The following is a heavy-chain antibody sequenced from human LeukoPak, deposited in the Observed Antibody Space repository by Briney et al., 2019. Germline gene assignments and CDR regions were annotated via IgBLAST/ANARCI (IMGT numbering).Heavy chain of an antibody. CDR3: ARVRGAKDC. Sequence: GWSLRLSCAASGFTVSSNYMSWVRQAPGKGLEWVSVIYSGGSTYYADSVKGRFTISRDRSKNPLYLQMNSMRAEDTAVYYCARVRGAKDCWGQGTLVTVSS. CDR1: GFTVSSNY. V-gene: IGHV3-66*01. D-gene: IGHD3-10*01. CDR2: IYSGGST. J-gene: IGHJ4*02.